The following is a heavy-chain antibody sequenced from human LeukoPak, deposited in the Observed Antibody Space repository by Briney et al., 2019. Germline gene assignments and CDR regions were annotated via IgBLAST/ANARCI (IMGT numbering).Heavy chain of an antibody. CDR3: ARRYITGWHFDY. J-gene: IGHJ4*02. V-gene: IGHV3-66*01. CDR1: GFTVRSNY. D-gene: IGHD1-20*01. CDR2: IYADGDT. Sequence: GGSLRLSCATSGFTVRSNYMSWVRQAPGKGLEWVSVIYADGDTYYADSVKGRFTISRDNSENTLFLQMNNLRAEDTAVYYCARRYITGWHFDYWGQGTLVTVSS.